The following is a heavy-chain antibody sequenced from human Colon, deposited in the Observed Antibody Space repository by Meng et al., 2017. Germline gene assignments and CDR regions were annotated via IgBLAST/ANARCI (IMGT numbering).Heavy chain of an antibody. V-gene: IGHV4-30-4*01. Sequence: QVQLQESGPGLVKPSQTLSPSCSASGDSISNTESSWGWIRQPPGKGLEWIGYKHYSGTTYYNPSLQSRVSMSVDTSKNQFSLTLSSVTAADTAVYWCARYLYGGSRYTNLFDPWGQGTLVTVSS. CDR1: GDSISNTESS. J-gene: IGHJ5*01. CDR3: ARYLYGGSRYTNLFDP. CDR2: KHYSGTT. D-gene: IGHD2-15*01.